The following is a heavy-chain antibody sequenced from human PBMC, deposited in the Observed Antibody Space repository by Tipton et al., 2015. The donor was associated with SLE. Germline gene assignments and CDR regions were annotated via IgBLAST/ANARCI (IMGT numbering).Heavy chain of an antibody. V-gene: IGHV4-34*01. CDR2: INHSGST. CDR3: ARGRGSSWKTYYYYYMDV. Sequence: TLSLTCAVYGGSFSGYYWKWIRQPPGKGLEWIGEINHSGSTNYNPSLKSRVTISVDTSKNQFSLKVTSMTAADTAVYYCARGRGSSWKTYYYYYMDVWGKGTTVTVSS. D-gene: IGHD6-13*01. J-gene: IGHJ6*03. CDR1: GGSFSGYY.